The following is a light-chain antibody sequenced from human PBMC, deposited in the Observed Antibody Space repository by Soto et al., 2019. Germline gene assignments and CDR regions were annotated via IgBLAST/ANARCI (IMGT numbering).Light chain of an antibody. CDR2: DAS. J-gene: IGKJ1*01. V-gene: IGKV3-11*01. CDR1: QSVSSY. Sequence: EIVMTQSPATLSVSPGERATLSCRVSQSVSSYLAWYQQKPGQAPRLLIYDASNRATGIPARFSGSGSGTDFTLTISSPEPEDFAVYYCQQRSNWPRTFGQGTKVDIK. CDR3: QQRSNWPRT.